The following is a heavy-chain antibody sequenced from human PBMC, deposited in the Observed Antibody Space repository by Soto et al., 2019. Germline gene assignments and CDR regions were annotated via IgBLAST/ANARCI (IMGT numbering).Heavy chain of an antibody. J-gene: IGHJ4*02. CDR3: ALSHTLPKLDY. CDR2: IYPGDSDT. D-gene: IGHD2-21*01. Sequence: GESLKISCKGSGYSFTDYWIGWVRQMPGKGLEWMAMIYPGDSDTRYSPSFQGQVTISADKSINTAYLQWSSLKASDTAMYYCALSHTLPKLDYWGQGTLVTVSS. V-gene: IGHV5-51*01. CDR1: GYSFTDYW.